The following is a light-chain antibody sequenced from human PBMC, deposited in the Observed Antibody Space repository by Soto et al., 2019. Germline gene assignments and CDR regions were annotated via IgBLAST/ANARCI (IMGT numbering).Light chain of an antibody. Sequence: SALKEPSSLSGAPGQSVTISGTGSCSNIGAGYDVRWYQQLPGTAPNLLIYGNSNRPSGVPDRFSGSKSGTSASLAITGLQAEDEADYYCQSYDSSPVFGGGTQLTVL. CDR2: GNS. CDR3: QSYDSSPV. J-gene: IGLJ2*01. CDR1: CSNIGAGYD. V-gene: IGLV1-40*01.